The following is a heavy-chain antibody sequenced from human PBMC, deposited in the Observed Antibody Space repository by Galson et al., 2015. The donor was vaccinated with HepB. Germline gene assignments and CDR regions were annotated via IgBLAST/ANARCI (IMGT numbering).Heavy chain of an antibody. Sequence: SLRLSCAASGFTFSSYAMHWVRQAPGKGLEWVAVISYDGSNKYYADSVKGRFTISRDNSKNTLYLQMNSLRAEDTAVYYCARGARIQLWLIWCFDLWGRGTLVTVSS. J-gene: IGHJ2*01. CDR1: GFTFSSYA. CDR3: ARGARIQLWLIWCFDL. V-gene: IGHV3-30*04. D-gene: IGHD5-18*01. CDR2: ISYDGSNK.